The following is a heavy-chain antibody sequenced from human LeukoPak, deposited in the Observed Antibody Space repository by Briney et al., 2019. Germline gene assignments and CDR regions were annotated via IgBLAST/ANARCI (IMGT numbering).Heavy chain of an antibody. CDR2: MNPNSGNT. CDR3: ASGSNYEGWFGP. J-gene: IGHJ5*02. V-gene: IGHV1-8*03. D-gene: IGHD4-11*01. CDR1: GYTFTSYD. Sequence: GASVKVSCKASGYTFTSYDINWVRQATGQGLEWMGWMNPNSGNTGYAQKFQGRVTITRSTSISTAYMELSSLRSEDTAVYYCASGSNYEGWFGPWGQGTLVTVSS.